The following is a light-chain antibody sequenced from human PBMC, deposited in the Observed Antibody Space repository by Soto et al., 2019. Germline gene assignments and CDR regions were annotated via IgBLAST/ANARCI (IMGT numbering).Light chain of an antibody. CDR2: DVT. V-gene: IGLV2-11*01. CDR1: SSDVGSYNY. Sequence: QSALTQPRSVSGSPGQSVTLSCTGTSSDVGSYNYVSWYQHHPGKAPKLMIYDVTKRPSGVPDRFSGSKSGNTASLTNSGLRGEDGGEYYCCSSAGSYSYVFGTGTKLTVL. J-gene: IGLJ1*01. CDR3: CSSAGSYSYV.